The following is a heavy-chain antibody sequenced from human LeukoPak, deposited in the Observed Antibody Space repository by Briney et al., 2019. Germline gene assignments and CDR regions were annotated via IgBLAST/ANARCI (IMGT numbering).Heavy chain of an antibody. Sequence: EASVKVSCKTSGYTFSNFGINWVRQAPGQGLEWMGWISGNNDNPNYGQKFQGRFTVTTDPSASTAYMELRSLTFDDTAVYYCARDGTSTDDYWGQGTLVTVSS. V-gene: IGHV1-18*01. CDR2: ISGNNDNP. CDR1: GYTFSNFG. D-gene: IGHD2-2*01. J-gene: IGHJ4*02. CDR3: ARDGTSTDDY.